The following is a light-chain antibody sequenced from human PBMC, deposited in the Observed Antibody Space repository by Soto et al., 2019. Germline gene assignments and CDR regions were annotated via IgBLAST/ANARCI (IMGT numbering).Light chain of an antibody. CDR2: GAS. V-gene: IGKV3-20*01. CDR3: QQYSSSPTYT. J-gene: IGKJ2*01. CDR1: QSVSSSY. Sequence: EIVLTQSPGTLSLSPGERATLSCRASQSVSSSYLALYQQKPGQAPRLLIYGASSVATGIPDRFSGSGSGTDFTLTISRLEPEDFAVYYCQQYSSSPTYTFGQGTKLEIK.